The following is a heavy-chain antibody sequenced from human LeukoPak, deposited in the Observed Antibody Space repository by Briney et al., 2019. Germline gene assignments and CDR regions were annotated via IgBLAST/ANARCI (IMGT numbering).Heavy chain of an antibody. Sequence: GASVKVSCKASGYTFTSYGISWVRQAPGQGLEWMGWISAYNGSTNYAQKLQGRVTMTTDTSTSTAYMELSSLRSEDTAVYYCTRDYSIYYYMDVWGKGTTVTVSS. J-gene: IGHJ6*03. D-gene: IGHD4-11*01. CDR2: ISAYNGST. CDR3: TRDYSIYYYMDV. CDR1: GYTFTSYG. V-gene: IGHV1-18*01.